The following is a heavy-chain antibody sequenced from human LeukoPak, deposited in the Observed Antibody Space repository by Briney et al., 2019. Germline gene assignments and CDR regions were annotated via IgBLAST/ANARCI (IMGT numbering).Heavy chain of an antibody. CDR1: GFTFSTYA. V-gene: IGHV3-23*01. Sequence: GGSLRLSCAASGFTFSTYAMSWVRQAPGKGLEWVLVISGSAGSTYYADSVKGRFTISRDNSKNTLYLHMNSLRAEDTAVYYCAKEVPAGYYFDSSGYYFDYWGHGTLVTVSS. D-gene: IGHD3-22*01. CDR2: ISGSAGST. CDR3: AKEVPAGYYFDSSGYYFDY. J-gene: IGHJ4*01.